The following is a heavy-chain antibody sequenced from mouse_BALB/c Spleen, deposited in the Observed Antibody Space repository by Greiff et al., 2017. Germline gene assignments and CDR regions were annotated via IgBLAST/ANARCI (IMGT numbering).Heavy chain of an antibody. Sequence: QVQLKQSGAELMKPGASVKISCKATGYTFSSYWIEWVKQRPGHGLEWIGEILPGSGSTNYNEKFKGKATFTADTSSNTAYMQLSSLTSEDSAVYYCAREESTTATLSYAMDYWGQGTSVTVSS. J-gene: IGHJ4*01. CDR3: AREESTTATLSYAMDY. V-gene: IGHV1-9*01. CDR1: GYTFSSYW. D-gene: IGHD1-2*01. CDR2: ILPGSGST.